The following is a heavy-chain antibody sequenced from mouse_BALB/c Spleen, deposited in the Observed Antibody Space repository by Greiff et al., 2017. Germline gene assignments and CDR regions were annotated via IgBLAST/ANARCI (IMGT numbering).Heavy chain of an antibody. V-gene: IGHV3-1*02. CDR1: GYSITSGYS. D-gene: IGHD2-4*01. CDR2: IHYSGST. Sequence: DVQLQESGPDLVKPSQSLSLTCTVTGYSITSGYSWHWIRQFPGNKLEWMGYIHYSGSTNYNPSLKSRISITRDTSKNQFFLQLNSVTTEDTATYYCAREARGGDYDDAWFAYWGQGTLVTVSA. CDR3: AREARGGDYDDAWFAY. J-gene: IGHJ3*01.